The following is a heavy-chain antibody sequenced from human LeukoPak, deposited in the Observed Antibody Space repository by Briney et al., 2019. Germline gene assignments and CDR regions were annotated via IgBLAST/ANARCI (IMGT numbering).Heavy chain of an antibody. J-gene: IGHJ4*02. D-gene: IGHD3-22*01. Sequence: PGGSLRLSCAASGFTFSDYYMNWIRQAPGKGLECVSYISRSGSTIYYADSVKGRFTISRDNAKNSLYLQMNSLRAEDTAIYYCARTGYHSSGFYYGVYYFDYWGQGTLVTVSS. CDR3: ARTGYHSSGFYYGVYYFDY. CDR1: GFTFSDYY. CDR2: ISRSGSTI. V-gene: IGHV3-11*04.